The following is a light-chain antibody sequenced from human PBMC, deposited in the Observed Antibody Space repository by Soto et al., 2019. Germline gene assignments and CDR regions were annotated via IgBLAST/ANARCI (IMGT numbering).Light chain of an antibody. CDR3: QQYHNWPT. CDR2: GAS. V-gene: IGKV3-15*01. Sequence: EILLTQSPATLSLSPGERATLSCRASQSVSANLAWYRHKPGQAPRLLIYGASTRATGIPARFSGSGSGTKFTLTITSLQSEDFAVYFCQQYHNWPTFGQGTEVEIK. J-gene: IGKJ1*01. CDR1: QSVSAN.